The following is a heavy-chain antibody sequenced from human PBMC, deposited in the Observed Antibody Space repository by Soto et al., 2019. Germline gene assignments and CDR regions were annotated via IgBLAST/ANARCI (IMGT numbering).Heavy chain of an antibody. J-gene: IGHJ4*02. CDR1: GFTFRNYA. Sequence: GGSLRLSCAASGFTFRNYAMSWVRQAPAKGLEWFSAITGSGSDTYHADSVKGRFTISRDNSNNMLYLQMNSLGADDTAVYYCAKGSADSRPYYFASWGQGTLVTVSS. CDR3: AKGSADSRPYYFAS. D-gene: IGHD3-22*01. V-gene: IGHV3-23*01. CDR2: ITGSGSDT.